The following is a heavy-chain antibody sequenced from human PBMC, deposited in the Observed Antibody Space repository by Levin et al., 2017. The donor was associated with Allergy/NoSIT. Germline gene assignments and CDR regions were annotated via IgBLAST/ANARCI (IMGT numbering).Heavy chain of an antibody. V-gene: IGHV3-15*01. D-gene: IGHD2-2*01. CDR2: IRTGGGTI. CDR3: AKQRSTSWKTFDG. J-gene: IGHJ4*02. CDR1: GFSFNKAW. Sequence: GGSLRLSCAASGFSFNKAWMSWVRQAPGEGLEWVGRIRTGGGTIDYAAPVNGRFIISRDDSKNTLYLEMNSLRPEDTAVYYCAKQRSTSWKTFDGWGQGTLVIVSS.